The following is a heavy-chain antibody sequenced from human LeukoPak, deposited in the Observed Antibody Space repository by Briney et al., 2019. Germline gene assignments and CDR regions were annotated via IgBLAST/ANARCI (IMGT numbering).Heavy chain of an antibody. Sequence: PGGSLRLSCAASGFTFSSYSMNWVRQAPGKGLEWVSSISSSSSYIYYADSVKGRFTISRDNAKNSLYLQMNSLRAEDTAVYYCARVGGMVRGVIITFVDYWGQGTLVTVSS. D-gene: IGHD3-10*01. CDR2: ISSSSSYI. CDR1: GFTFSSYS. V-gene: IGHV3-21*01. J-gene: IGHJ4*02. CDR3: ARVGGMVRGVIITFVDY.